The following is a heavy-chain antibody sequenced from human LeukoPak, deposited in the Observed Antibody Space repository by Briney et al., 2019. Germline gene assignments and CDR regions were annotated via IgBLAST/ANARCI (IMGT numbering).Heavy chain of an antibody. CDR1: GFTFNDYA. Sequence: PGGSLRLSCAPSGFTFNDYAMHWVRQAPGKGPEWVAVISYDGSNKYYADSVKGRFTISRDNSKNTLYLQMNSLRAEDTAIYYCTTDTWYSAGHWGQGTLVTVSS. CDR3: TTDTWYSAGH. V-gene: IGHV3-30-3*01. J-gene: IGHJ4*02. D-gene: IGHD2-15*01. CDR2: ISYDGSNK.